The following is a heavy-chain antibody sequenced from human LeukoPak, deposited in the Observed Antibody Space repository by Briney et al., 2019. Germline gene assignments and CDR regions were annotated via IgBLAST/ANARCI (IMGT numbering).Heavy chain of an antibody. D-gene: IGHD4-17*01. V-gene: IGHV4-59*11. CDR1: TGSFSSHY. J-gene: IGHJ3*02. Sequence: SETLPLTCAVSTGSFSSHYWTWIRQPPGKGLEWIGYISYIESTNYNPSLKSRVTISIDTSKNQSSLRLSSVTAADTAVYCARDVVTVTKGFDIWGQGTMVSVSS. CDR3: ARDVVTVTKGFDI. CDR2: ISYIEST.